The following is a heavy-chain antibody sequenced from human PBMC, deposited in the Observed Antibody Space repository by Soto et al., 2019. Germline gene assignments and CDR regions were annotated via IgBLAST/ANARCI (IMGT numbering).Heavy chain of an antibody. Sequence: SPTLSLTCAISGDSVSSDSAAWNWIRQSPSRGLEWLGRTYYTSKWYSDYAVSVKSRITINPDTSKNQFSLQMKSVTPEDTAVYYCARSSSGWYGFDYWGQGTLVTVSS. CDR2: TYYTSKWYS. CDR1: GDSVSSDSAA. CDR3: ARSSSGWYGFDY. V-gene: IGHV6-1*01. D-gene: IGHD6-19*01. J-gene: IGHJ4*02.